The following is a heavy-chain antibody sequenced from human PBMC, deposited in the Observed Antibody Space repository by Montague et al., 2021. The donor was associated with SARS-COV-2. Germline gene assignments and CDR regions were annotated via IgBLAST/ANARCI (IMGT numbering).Heavy chain of an antibody. V-gene: IGHV3-23*03. D-gene: IGHD6-13*01. Sequence: SLRLSCAASGFTFSSYPMTWVRQAPGKGLEWVSVVYSGGTTTYXXXSXXXRFTISRDNSKNTLYLEMSSLRAEDTAIYYCAKDRVPSSSWYDGMDVWGQGTTVIVSS. CDR3: AKDRVPSSSWYDGMDV. CDR1: GFTFSSYP. CDR2: VYSGGTTT. J-gene: IGHJ6*02.